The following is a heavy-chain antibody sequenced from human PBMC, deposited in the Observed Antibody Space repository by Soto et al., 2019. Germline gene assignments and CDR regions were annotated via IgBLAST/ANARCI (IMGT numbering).Heavy chain of an antibody. CDR1: GFTVSSNY. D-gene: IGHD2-2*01. CDR3: ARLSCTITGCIDY. Sequence: EVQLVESGGDLVQPGGSLRLSCAASGFTVSSNYMSWVRQAPGKGLEWVSVIFRGGSTFYADSVKGRFTLYRDSSQNTVHLQMNSLRAEDTAVYYCARLSCTITGCIDYWGQGTLVTVSS. V-gene: IGHV3-66*04. J-gene: IGHJ4*02. CDR2: IFRGGST.